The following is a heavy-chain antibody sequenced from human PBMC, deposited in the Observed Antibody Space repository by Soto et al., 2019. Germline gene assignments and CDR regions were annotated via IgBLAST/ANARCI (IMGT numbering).Heavy chain of an antibody. Sequence: SETLSLTCTVSGGAISGGDYYGRGIRQPPGKGVGWIGYIYYSGSTYYNPSLKSRVTISVDTSKNQFSLKLSSVTAADTAVYYCARDRTYYYDSSGPMRDVWGQGTTVTVSS. CDR3: ARDRTYYYDSSGPMRDV. J-gene: IGHJ6*02. CDR2: IYYSGST. V-gene: IGHV4-30-4*01. CDR1: GGAISGGDYY. D-gene: IGHD3-22*01.